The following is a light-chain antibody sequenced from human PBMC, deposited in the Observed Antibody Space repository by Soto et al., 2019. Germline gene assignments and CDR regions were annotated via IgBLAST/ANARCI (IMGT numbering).Light chain of an antibody. CDR3: RQYGSTPPFT. CDR1: QSVSSSY. Sequence: EIVLTQSPGTLSLYPEERATLSSSARQSVSSSYLAWYQQRPGQAPRILIHGAYSRATGIPDRFSSSGAGRDDSLTISRLEPEDVAVYYCRQYGSTPPFTFGPGTKVDIK. J-gene: IGKJ3*01. V-gene: IGKV3-20*01. CDR2: GAY.